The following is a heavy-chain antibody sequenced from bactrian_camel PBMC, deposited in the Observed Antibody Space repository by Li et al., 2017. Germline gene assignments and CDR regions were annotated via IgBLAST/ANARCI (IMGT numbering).Heavy chain of an antibody. D-gene: IGHD7*01. J-gene: IGHJ4*01. Sequence: VQLVESGGGLVQPGGSLRLSCAASGYAFSSYYMLWVRQAPGKGLEWVASIAPDGYDRYYKTSIEGRFTINRDNAQNTVFLEMNTLSTEDTALYYCATGAGQYCSGDSCYFGYEYDYWGQGTQVTVS. CDR2: IAPDGYDR. V-gene: IGHV3S5*01. CDR1: GYAFSSYY. CDR3: ATGAGQYCSGDSCYFGYEYDY.